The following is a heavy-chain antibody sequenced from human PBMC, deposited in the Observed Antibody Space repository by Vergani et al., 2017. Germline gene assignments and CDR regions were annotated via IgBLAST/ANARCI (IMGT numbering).Heavy chain of an antibody. CDR2: IIPIFGTA. V-gene: IGHV1-69*01. J-gene: IGHJ6*01. CDR3: ARDRIGDCSSTSCNPGTYGMDV. Sequence: QVQLVQSGAEVKKPGSSVKVSCKASGGTFSSYAISWVRQAPGQGLEWMGGIIPIFGTANYAQKFQGRVTITADESTSTAYMELSSLRSEDTAVYYCARDRIGDCSSTSCNPGTYGMDVWGQGTTVTVSS. D-gene: IGHD2-2*01. CDR1: GGTFSSYA.